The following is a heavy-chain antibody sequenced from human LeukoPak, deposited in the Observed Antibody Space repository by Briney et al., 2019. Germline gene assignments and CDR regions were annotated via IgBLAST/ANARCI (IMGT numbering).Heavy chain of an antibody. CDR1: GFTFSSYA. CDR3: ARGVYGDYDY. Sequence: HSGGSLRLSCAASGFTFSSYAMSWVRQAPGKGLEWVSAISVSGGSTYYADSVKGRFTISRDNSKNTLYLQMDSLRAGDTAVYYCARGVYGDYDYWGQGALVTVPS. D-gene: IGHD4-17*01. J-gene: IGHJ4*02. CDR2: ISVSGGST. V-gene: IGHV3-23*01.